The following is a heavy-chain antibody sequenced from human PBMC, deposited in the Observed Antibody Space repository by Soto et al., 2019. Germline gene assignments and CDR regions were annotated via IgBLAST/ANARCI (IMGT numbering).Heavy chain of an antibody. Sequence: QVQLVASGGGVVQPGKSLRLSCAASGFSFSTYGVHWVRQAPGKGLEWVAVISKDGDNTYYADSVKGRFTISRDNSINTLYLQMNSLRVEDTAVYYCAKPGSSTWFFNWFDPWGQGTLVIVSS. D-gene: IGHD3-10*01. CDR1: GFSFSTYG. CDR2: ISKDGDNT. J-gene: IGHJ5*02. V-gene: IGHV3-30*18. CDR3: AKPGSSTWFFNWFDP.